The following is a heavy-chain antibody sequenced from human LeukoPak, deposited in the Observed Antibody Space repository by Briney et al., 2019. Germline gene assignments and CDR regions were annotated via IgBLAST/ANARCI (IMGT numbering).Heavy chain of an antibody. CDR2: INSDGSTT. Sequence: GGSLRLSCAASGFTFSNYWMHWVRHTPGKGLVWVSRINSDGSTTNYADSVKGRFTISRDNAKNTLYLQMNSLRAEDTAMYYCARVGYYYDDNCDAFDIWGQGTMVTVSS. J-gene: IGHJ3*02. CDR1: GFTFSNYW. CDR3: ARVGYYYDDNCDAFDI. V-gene: IGHV3-74*01. D-gene: IGHD3-22*01.